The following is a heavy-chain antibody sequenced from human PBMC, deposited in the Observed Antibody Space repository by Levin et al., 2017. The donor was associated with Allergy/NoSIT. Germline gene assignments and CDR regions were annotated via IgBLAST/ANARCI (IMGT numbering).Heavy chain of an antibody. CDR3: ARDGADSSSWVHYFDY. V-gene: IGHV3-33*01. J-gene: IGHJ4*02. D-gene: IGHD6-13*01. Sequence: AGGSLRLSCAASGFTFSSYGMHWVRQAPGKGLEWVAVIWYDGSNKYYADSVKGRFTISRDNSKNTLYLQMNSLRAEDTAVYYCARDGADSSSWVHYFDYWGQGTLVTVSS. CDR1: GFTFSSYG. CDR2: IWYDGSNK.